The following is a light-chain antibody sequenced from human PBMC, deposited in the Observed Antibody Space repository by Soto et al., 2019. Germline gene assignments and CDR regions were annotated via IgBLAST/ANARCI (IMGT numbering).Light chain of an antibody. CDR3: QQRSNWPLT. J-gene: IGKJ4*01. Sequence: EIMMTQSPATLSVSPGERATLSCRASQSVSSYLAWYQQKPGQAPRLLISGASTRATGIPARFSGSGSGTDFTLTISSLEPEDFAVYYCQQRSNWPLTFGGGTKVDIK. CDR2: GAS. CDR1: QSVSSY. V-gene: IGKV3-11*01.